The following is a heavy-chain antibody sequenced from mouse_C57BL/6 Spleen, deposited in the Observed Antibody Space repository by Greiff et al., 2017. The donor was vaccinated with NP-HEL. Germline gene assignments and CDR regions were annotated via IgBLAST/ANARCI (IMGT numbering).Heavy chain of an antibody. V-gene: IGHV1-55*01. CDR1: GYTFTSYW. J-gene: IGHJ2*01. CDR2: IYPGSGST. CDR3: AREVDGYSDY. D-gene: IGHD2-3*01. Sequence: QVQLKQSGAELVKPGASVKMSCKASGYTFTSYWITWVKQRPGQGLEWIGDIYPGSGSTNYNEKFKSKATLTVDTSSSTAYMQLSSLTSEDSAVYYCAREVDGYSDYWGQGTTLTVSS.